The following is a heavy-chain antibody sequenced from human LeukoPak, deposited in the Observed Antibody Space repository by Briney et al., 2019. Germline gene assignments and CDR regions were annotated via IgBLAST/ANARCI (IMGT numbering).Heavy chain of an antibody. D-gene: IGHD2-15*01. CDR2: IKSKTDGGTT. J-gene: IGHJ4*02. Sequence: GGSLRLSCAASGFTFSNAWMSWVRQAPGKGLEWVGRIKSKTDGGTTDYAAPVKGRFTISRDDSKNTLYLQMNSLKTEDTAVYYCTTEWAYCSGGSCFVRYFDYWGQGTLVTVSS. CDR3: TTEWAYCSGGSCFVRYFDY. CDR1: GFTFSNAW. V-gene: IGHV3-15*01.